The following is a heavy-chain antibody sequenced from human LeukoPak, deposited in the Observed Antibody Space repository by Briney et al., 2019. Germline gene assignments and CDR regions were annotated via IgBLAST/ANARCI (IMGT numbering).Heavy chain of an antibody. CDR3: ARDVGGYAFDY. V-gene: IGHV3-30*04. J-gene: IGHJ4*02. CDR2: MSYDGSHK. CDR1: GFTFNSYT. D-gene: IGHD5-12*01. Sequence: GGSLRLSCVASGFTFNSYTLHWVRQAPGKGLEWVAVMSYDGSHKYHADSVKGRFTISRDNSKNTLYLQMNSLRAEDTAIYFCARDVGGYAFDYWGQGTLATVSS.